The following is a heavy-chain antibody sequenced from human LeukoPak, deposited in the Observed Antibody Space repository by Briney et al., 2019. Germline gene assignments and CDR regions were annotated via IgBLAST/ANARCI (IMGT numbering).Heavy chain of an antibody. CDR1: GGTFSSDA. V-gene: IGHV1-69*13. J-gene: IGHJ4*02. CDR3: ASLQLERRKPFDY. D-gene: IGHD1-1*01. Sequence: ASVKVSCKASGGTFSSDAISWVRQAPGQGLEWMGGIIPIFGTANYAQKLQGRVTITADESTSTAYMELSSLRSEDTAVYYCASLQLERRKPFDYWGQGTLVTVPS. CDR2: IIPIFGTA.